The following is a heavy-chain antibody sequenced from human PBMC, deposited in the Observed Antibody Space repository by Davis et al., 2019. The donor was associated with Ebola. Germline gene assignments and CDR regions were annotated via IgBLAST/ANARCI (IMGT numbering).Heavy chain of an antibody. CDR2: ISSSSSYI. Sequence: PGGSLRLSCAASGFTFSSYSMNWVRQAPGKGLEWVSSISSSSSYIYYADSVKGRFTISRDNAKNSLYLQMNSLRAEDTAVYYCAKDRRRTTGYYYYMDVWGKGTTVTVSS. CDR1: GFTFSSYS. CDR3: AKDRRRTTGYYYYMDV. J-gene: IGHJ6*03. D-gene: IGHD4-17*01. V-gene: IGHV3-21*01.